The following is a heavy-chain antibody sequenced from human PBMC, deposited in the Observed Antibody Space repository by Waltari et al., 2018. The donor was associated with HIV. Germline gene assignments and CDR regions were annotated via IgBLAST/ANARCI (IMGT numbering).Heavy chain of an antibody. D-gene: IGHD3-22*01. CDR2: INPNSGGT. Sequence: QVQLVQSGAEVKKPGASVKVSCKASGYTFTGYYMHWVRQAPGQGLEWMGWINPNSGGTNYAQKFQGRGTMTRDTSITTAYMEVSRLRSDDTAVYYCARVPYYYDTSAYPDYWGQGTLVTVSS. CDR1: GYTFTGYY. J-gene: IGHJ4*02. CDR3: ARVPYYYDTSAYPDY. V-gene: IGHV1-2*02.